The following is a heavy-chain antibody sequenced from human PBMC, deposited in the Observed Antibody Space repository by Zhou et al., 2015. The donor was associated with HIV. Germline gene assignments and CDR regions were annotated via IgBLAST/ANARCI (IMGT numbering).Heavy chain of an antibody. CDR3: AKRYNLWSGFYDS. Sequence: QVQLVESGGGVVQPGRSLRLSCAASGFTFSSYGMHWVRQAPGKGLEWVAVISYDGSNQYYADSVKGRHIISRDNSKSVLYLQINDSRADDTGVYYCAKRYNLWSGFYDSWGQGTLVTV. D-gene: IGHD3-3*01. J-gene: IGHJ4*02. CDR1: GFTFSSYG. V-gene: IGHV3-30-3*02. CDR2: ISYDGSNQ.